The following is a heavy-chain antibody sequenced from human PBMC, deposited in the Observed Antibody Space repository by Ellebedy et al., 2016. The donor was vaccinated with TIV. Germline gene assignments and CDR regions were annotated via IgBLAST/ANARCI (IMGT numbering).Heavy chain of an antibody. Sequence: PGGSLRLSCEASEFTFSTYAMSWVRQAPGKGLEWVSVITGSGAHTYYADSVKGRFTISRDNSKNTLYLQMNSLRADDTAVYYCAHIEGDYSNFCWGQGTLVTVSS. J-gene: IGHJ4*02. CDR3: AHIEGDYSNFC. CDR1: EFTFSTYA. D-gene: IGHD4-11*01. V-gene: IGHV3-23*01. CDR2: ITGSGAHT.